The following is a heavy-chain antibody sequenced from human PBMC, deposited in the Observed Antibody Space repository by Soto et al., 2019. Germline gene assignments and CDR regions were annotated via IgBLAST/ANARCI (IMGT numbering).Heavy chain of an antibody. V-gene: IGHV4-30-2*01. J-gene: IGHJ3*02. CDR2: IYHSGST. Sequence: SETLSLTCAVSGGSISSGGYSWSWIRQPPGKGLEWIGYIYHSGSTYYNPSLKSRVTISVDRSKNQFSLKLSSVTAADTAVYYCARSSYYYDSSSDAFDIWGQGTMVTVSS. CDR1: GGSISSGGYS. D-gene: IGHD3-22*01. CDR3: ARSSYYYDSSSDAFDI.